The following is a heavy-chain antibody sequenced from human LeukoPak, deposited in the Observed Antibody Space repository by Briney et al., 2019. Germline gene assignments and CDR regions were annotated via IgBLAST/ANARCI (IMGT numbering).Heavy chain of an antibody. V-gene: IGHV3-23*01. CDR3: AKVTYYFGSGSYPDY. CDR1: GFTFSNYA. CDR2: ISGSGGST. J-gene: IGHJ4*02. Sequence: GGSLRLSCAASGFTFSNYAMSWVRQAPGKGLEWVSGISGSGGSTYYADSVKGRFTISRDNSKNTLYLQMNSLRAEDTAVYYCAKVTYYFGSGSYPDYWGQGTLVSVSS. D-gene: IGHD3-10*01.